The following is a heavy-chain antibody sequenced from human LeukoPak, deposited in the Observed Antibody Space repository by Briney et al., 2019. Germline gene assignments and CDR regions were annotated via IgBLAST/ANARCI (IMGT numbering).Heavy chain of an antibody. Sequence: KTSQTRSLTCTVSGGSISSGGYYWSWIRQHPGKGLEWIGYIYYSGSTYYNPSLKSRVTISVDTSKNQFSLKLSSVTAADTAVYYCASLTDLYYYYGMDVWGQGTTVTVSS. CDR2: IYYSGST. CDR3: ASLTDLYYYYGMDV. D-gene: IGHD7-27*01. CDR1: GGSISSGGYY. J-gene: IGHJ6*02. V-gene: IGHV4-31*03.